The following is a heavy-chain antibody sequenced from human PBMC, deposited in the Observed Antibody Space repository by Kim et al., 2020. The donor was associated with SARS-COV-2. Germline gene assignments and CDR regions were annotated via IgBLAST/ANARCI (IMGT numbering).Heavy chain of an antibody. D-gene: IGHD6-6*01. V-gene: IGHV4-34*01. J-gene: IGHJ4*02. CDR1: GGSFSGYY. Sequence: SETLSLTCAVYGGSFSGYYWSWIRQPPGKGLEWIGEINHSGSTNYNPSLKSRVTISVDTSKNQFSLKLSSVTAADTAVYYCARARGSSSFRGNSGGPYYFDYWGQGTLVTVSS. CDR3: ARARGSSSFRGNSGGPYYFDY. CDR2: INHSGST.